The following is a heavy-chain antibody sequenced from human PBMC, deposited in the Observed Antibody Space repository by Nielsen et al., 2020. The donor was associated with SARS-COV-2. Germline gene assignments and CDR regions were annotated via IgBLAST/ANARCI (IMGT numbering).Heavy chain of an antibody. J-gene: IGHJ6*02. Sequence: GGSLRLSCAASGFTFSSYAMHWVRQAPGKGLEYVSAISSNGGSTYYANSVKGRFTISRDNSKNTLYLQMGSLRAEDTAVYYCARIETSDYYYYGMDVWGQGTTVTVSS. V-gene: IGHV3-64*01. CDR2: ISSNGGST. D-gene: IGHD6-6*01. CDR1: GFTFSSYA. CDR3: ARIETSDYYYYGMDV.